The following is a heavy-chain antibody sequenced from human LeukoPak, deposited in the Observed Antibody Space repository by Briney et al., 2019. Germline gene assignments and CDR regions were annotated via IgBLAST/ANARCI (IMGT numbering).Heavy chain of an antibody. Sequence: PGGSLRLSCAVSGFTFSNYWMSWVRQAPGKGLEWVANIKQDGYEKYYVDSVRGRFTISRDNAKNSLYLQMNSLRAEDTAVYYCAREHTMAGTTFFYYYGMDVWGQGTTVIVSS. CDR2: IKQDGYEK. D-gene: IGHD2/OR15-2a*01. J-gene: IGHJ6*02. CDR3: AREHTMAGTTFFYYYGMDV. V-gene: IGHV3-7*04. CDR1: GFTFSNYW.